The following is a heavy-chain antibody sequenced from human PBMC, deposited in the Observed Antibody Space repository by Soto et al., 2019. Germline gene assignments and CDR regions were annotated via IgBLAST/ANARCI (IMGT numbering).Heavy chain of an antibody. CDR2: IYYSGST. V-gene: IGHV4-59*01. D-gene: IGHD3-10*01. J-gene: IGHJ4*02. CDR1: GGSISSYY. Sequence: SETLSLTCTVSGGSISSYYWSWIRQPPGKGLEWIGYIYYSGSTNYNPSHKSRVTISVDTSKNQFSLKLSSVTSADTAVYYCARGGIGLFDYWGQGTLVTVSA. CDR3: ARGGIGLFDY.